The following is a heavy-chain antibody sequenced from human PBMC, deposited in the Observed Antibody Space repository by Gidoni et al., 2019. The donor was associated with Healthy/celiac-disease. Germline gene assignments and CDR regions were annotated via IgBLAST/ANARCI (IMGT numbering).Heavy chain of an antibody. J-gene: IGHJ5*02. CDR3: ARRKLVGDWFDP. Sequence: QVQLVQSGAEVKKPGASVTVSCKASGYPFTSYDTNWVRQATGQGLGWMGWRNPNSGNTGDAQKFQGRVTMTRNTSISTAYMELSSLRAEDTAVYYCARRKLVGDWFDPWGQGTLVTVSS. CDR1: GYPFTSYD. D-gene: IGHD3-10*01. CDR2: RNPNSGNT. V-gene: IGHV1-8*01.